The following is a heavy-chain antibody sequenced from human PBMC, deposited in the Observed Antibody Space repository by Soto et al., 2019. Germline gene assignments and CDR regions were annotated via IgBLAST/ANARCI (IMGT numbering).Heavy chain of an antibody. V-gene: IGHV4-31*03. J-gene: IGHJ5*02. Sequence: SETLSLTCTVSGGSISSGGYYWSWIRQHPGKGLEWIGYIYYSGSTYYNPSLKSRVTISVDTSKNQFSLKLSSVTAADTAVYYCARVRDIVVVPAAVFDPWGQGTLVNVSS. CDR2: IYYSGST. D-gene: IGHD2-2*01. CDR3: ARVRDIVVVPAAVFDP. CDR1: GGSISSGGYY.